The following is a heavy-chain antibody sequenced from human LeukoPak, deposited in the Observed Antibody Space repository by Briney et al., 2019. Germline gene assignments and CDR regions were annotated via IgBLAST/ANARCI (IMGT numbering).Heavy chain of an antibody. CDR2: INPDGSDT. D-gene: IGHD3-3*01. CDR3: AKARDFWSGSADY. V-gene: IGHV3-7*03. Sequence: GGSLRLSCAASGFTFRTNWMSWVRQAPGKGLEWVANINPDGSDTSYLDSVKGRFSISRDNAKKSLYLQMNSLRAEDTAVYYCAKARDFWSGSADYWGQGTLVTVSS. CDR1: GFTFRTNW. J-gene: IGHJ4*02.